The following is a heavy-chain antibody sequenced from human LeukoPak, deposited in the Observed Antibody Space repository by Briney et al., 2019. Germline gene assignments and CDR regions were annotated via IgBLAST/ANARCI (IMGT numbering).Heavy chain of an antibody. D-gene: IGHD6-13*01. CDR2: MNPNSGNT. Sequence: GASVKVSCKASGYTFTSYDINWVRQATGQGLEWMGWMNPNSGNTGYAQKFQGRVTMTRNTSISTAYMELSSLRAEDTAVYYCAREGGSSSWRLFDYWGQGTLVTVSS. CDR3: AREGGSSSWRLFDY. CDR1: GYTFTSYD. J-gene: IGHJ4*02. V-gene: IGHV1-8*01.